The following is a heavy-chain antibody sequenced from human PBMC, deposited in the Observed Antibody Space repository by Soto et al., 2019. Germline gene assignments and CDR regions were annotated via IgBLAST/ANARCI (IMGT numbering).Heavy chain of an antibody. CDR3: ARDLLVHIGYFDY. V-gene: IGHV3-30-3*01. Sequence: QVQLVESGGGVVQPGRSLRLSCAASGYTFSSYAMHWVRQAPGKGLEWVAVISYDGSNKYYADSVKGRFTISRDNSKNTLYLQMNSLRAEDTAVYYCARDLLVHIGYFDYWGQGTLVTVSS. CDR1: GYTFSSYA. D-gene: IGHD2-8*02. J-gene: IGHJ4*02. CDR2: ISYDGSNK.